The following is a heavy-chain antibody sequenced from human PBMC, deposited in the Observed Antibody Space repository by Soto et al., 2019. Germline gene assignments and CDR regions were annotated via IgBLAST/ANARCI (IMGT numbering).Heavy chain of an antibody. J-gene: IGHJ4*02. CDR3: ARALGYCSGGSCYSKFSPKANDY. V-gene: IGHV1-8*01. D-gene: IGHD2-15*01. CDR2: MNPNSGNT. Sequence: GASVKVSCKASGYTFTSYDINWVRQATGQGLEWMGWMNPNSGNTGYAQKFQGRVTMTRNTSISTAYMELSSLRSEDTAVYYCARALGYCSGGSCYSKFSPKANDYWGQGTLVTVSS. CDR1: GYTFTSYD.